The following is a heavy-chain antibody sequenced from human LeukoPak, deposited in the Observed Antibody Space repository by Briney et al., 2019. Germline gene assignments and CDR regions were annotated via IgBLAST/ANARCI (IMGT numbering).Heavy chain of an antibody. V-gene: IGHV1-2*02. D-gene: IGHD6-13*01. Sequence: GVSLKVSSKTSGDTFTGSYMHRVRHAPRQGLEWRGWINPNRGGTNYAQKFQGRVTMTRDTSISTAYMELSRLRSDDTAVYYCARVVRAAAAPRSYLQHWGQGTLVTVSS. J-gene: IGHJ1*01. CDR1: GDTFTGSY. CDR3: ARVVRAAAAPRSYLQH. CDR2: INPNRGGT.